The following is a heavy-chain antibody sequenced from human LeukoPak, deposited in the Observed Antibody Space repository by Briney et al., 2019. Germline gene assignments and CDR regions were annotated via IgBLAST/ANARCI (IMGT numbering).Heavy chain of an antibody. J-gene: IGHJ4*02. CDR2: IVVGSGNT. V-gene: IGHV1-58*01. CDR3: ARPHCTNGVCYTLLY. CDR1: GFTFTSSA. D-gene: IGHD2-8*01. Sequence: ALVKVSCKASGFTFTSSAVQWVRQARGQRLEWIGWIVVGSGNTNYAQKFQERVTITRDMSTSTAYMELSRLRSDDTAVYYCARPHCTNGVCYTLLYWGQGTLVTVSS.